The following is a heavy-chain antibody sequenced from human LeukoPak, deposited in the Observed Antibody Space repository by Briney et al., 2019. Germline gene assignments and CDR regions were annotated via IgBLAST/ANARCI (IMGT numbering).Heavy chain of an antibody. V-gene: IGHV4-39*07. D-gene: IGHD3-10*02. Sequence: SETLSLTCIVSGGSVGSSSYYWGWIRQPPGRGLEWIGSVYYKGNTYYTPSLKSRVTMSVDTSKNQFSLKLSSVTAADTAVYYCARENINWFDPWGQGTLVTVSS. CDR3: ARENINWFDP. CDR2: VYYKGNT. CDR1: GGSVGSSSYY. J-gene: IGHJ5*02.